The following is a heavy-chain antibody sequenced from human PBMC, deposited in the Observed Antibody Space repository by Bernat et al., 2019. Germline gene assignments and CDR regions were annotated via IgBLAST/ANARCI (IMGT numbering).Heavy chain of an antibody. D-gene: IGHD2-8*02. J-gene: IGHJ4*02. CDR2: ISYDGSNK. Sequence: QVQLVKSGGGVVQPGRSLRLSCAASGFTFSSYAMHWVRQAPGKGLEWVAVISYDGSNKYYADSVKGRFTISRDNSKNTLYLQMNSLGAEDTAVYYCARGGGGRKDIVLVVPTYYFDYWGQGALVTVSS. V-gene: IGHV3-30*01. CDR3: ARGGGGRKDIVLVVPTYYFDY. CDR1: GFTFSSYA.